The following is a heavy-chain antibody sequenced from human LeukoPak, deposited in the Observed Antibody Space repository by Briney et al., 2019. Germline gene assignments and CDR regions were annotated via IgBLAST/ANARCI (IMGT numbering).Heavy chain of an antibody. CDR3: ARDPDIVVVTAIHLSRSAFDI. CDR1: GFTFSSYS. CDR2: ISSSSSTI. J-gene: IGHJ3*02. Sequence: GGSLRLSCAASGFTFSSYSMNWVRQAPGKGLEWASYISSSSSTIYYADSVKGRFTISRDNAKNSLYLQMNSLRDEDTAVYYCARDPDIVVVTAIHLSRSAFDIWGQGTMVTVSS. D-gene: IGHD2-21*02. V-gene: IGHV3-48*02.